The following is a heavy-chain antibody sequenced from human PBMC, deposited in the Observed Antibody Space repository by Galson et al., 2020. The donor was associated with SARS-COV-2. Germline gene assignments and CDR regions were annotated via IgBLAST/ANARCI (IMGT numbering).Heavy chain of an antibody. CDR3: ASDSGYCTDGVCYRYWYFDL. V-gene: IGHV4-4*02. J-gene: IGHJ2*01. Sequence: SETLSLTCTVSGGSISNNDWWSWVRQPPGQGLVWIGEISQSVTTHYNPSLKSRVTITGDKSKNQISLKLSSVTAADTAVYYCASDSGYCTDGVCYRYWYFDLWGRGTLVTVSS. D-gene: IGHD2-8*01. CDR1: GGSISNNDW. CDR2: ISQSVTT.